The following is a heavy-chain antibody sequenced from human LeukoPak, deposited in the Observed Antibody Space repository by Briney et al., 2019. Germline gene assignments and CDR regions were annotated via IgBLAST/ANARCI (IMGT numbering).Heavy chain of an antibody. V-gene: IGHV3-23*01. CDR3: AKGNGYTYGRYYFDY. Sequence: PGGSLRLSCAASGFTFSSYAMGWVRQAPGKGLEWVSAITASGDNTYYADSVKGRFTISRDNSKNTLYLQMNSLRAEYTAVYYCAKGNGYTYGRYYFDYWGQGTLVTVSS. CDR2: ITASGDNT. D-gene: IGHD5-18*01. CDR1: GFTFSSYA. J-gene: IGHJ4*02.